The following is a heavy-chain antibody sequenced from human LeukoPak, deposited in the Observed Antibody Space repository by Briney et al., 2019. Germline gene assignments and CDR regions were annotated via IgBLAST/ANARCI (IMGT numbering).Heavy chain of an antibody. D-gene: IGHD3-22*01. CDR1: GYTFTGYY. J-gene: IGHJ5*02. CDR3: ARVYYYDSSGYHNWFDP. CDR2: VNPNSGGT. Sequence: ASVKVSCKASGYTFTGYYMHWVRQAPGQGLEWMGWVNPNSGGTNYAQKFQGRVTMTRDTSISTAYMELSRLRSDDTAVYYCARVYYYDSSGYHNWFDPWGQGTLVTVSS. V-gene: IGHV1-2*02.